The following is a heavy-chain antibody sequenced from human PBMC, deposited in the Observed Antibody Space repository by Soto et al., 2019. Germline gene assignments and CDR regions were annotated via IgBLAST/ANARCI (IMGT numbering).Heavy chain of an antibody. D-gene: IGHD6-13*01. CDR2: TTNSGGST. CDR1: GFTFSSYA. CDR3: AKAYSSSWYGEFDY. Sequence: PGGSLRLSCAASGFTFSSYAMSWVRQAPGKGLEWVSSTTNSGGSTYYADSVKGRFTISRDNSKNTLYLQMNSLRAEDTAVYYCAKAYSSSWYGEFDYWGQGTLVTVSS. V-gene: IGHV3-23*01. J-gene: IGHJ4*02.